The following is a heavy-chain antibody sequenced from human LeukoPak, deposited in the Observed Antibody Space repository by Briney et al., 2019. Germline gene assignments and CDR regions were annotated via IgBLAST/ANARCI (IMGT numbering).Heavy chain of an antibody. CDR1: GFTFSSYS. V-gene: IGHV3-21*04. CDR2: ISSSSSYI. CDR3: TRGGYGDYVLDWFDP. J-gene: IGHJ5*02. Sequence: TGGSLRLSCAASGFTFSSYSMNWVRQAPGKGLEWVSSISSSSSYIYYADSVKGRFTISRDNAKNSLYLQMNSLRTEDTAIYYCTRGGYGDYVLDWFDPWGQGTLVTVSS. D-gene: IGHD4-17*01.